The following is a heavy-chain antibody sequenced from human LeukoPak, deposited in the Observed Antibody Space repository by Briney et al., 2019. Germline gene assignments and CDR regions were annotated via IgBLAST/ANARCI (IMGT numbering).Heavy chain of an antibody. CDR2: INHSGST. CDR1: GGSFSGYY. J-gene: IGHJ5*02. V-gene: IGHV4-34*01. CDR3: AREGKRVRGVIISWFDP. D-gene: IGHD3-10*01. Sequence: SETLSLTCAVSGGSFSGYYWSWIRQPPGKGLEWIGEINHSGSTNYNPSLKSRVTISVGTSKNQFSLKLSSVTAADTAVYYCAREGKRVRGVIISWFDPWGQGTLVTVSS.